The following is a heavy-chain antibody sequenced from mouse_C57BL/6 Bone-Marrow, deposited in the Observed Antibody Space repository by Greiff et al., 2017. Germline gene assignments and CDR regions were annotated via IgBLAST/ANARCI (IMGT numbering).Heavy chain of an antibody. D-gene: IGHD2-10*01. CDR1: GYTFTSYW. V-gene: IGHV1-50*01. J-gene: IGHJ1*03. Sequence: VQLQQPGAELVKPGASVKLSCKASGYTFTSYWMQWVKQRPGQGLEWIGEIDPSDSYTNYNQKFKGKATLTVDTSSSTAYMQLSSLTSEDSAVYYCARGAYYGNYGYFDVWGTGTTVTVSS. CDR2: IDPSDSYT. CDR3: ARGAYYGNYGYFDV.